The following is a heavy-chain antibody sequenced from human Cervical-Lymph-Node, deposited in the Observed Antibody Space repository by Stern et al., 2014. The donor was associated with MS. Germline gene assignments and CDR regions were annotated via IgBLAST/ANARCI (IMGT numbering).Heavy chain of an antibody. V-gene: IGHV1-46*03. CDR2: INPNGGST. J-gene: IGHJ4*02. CDR1: QYTFTSYH. D-gene: IGHD4-23*01. CDR3: TREKYGGNYLDY. Sequence: VQLVESGAEVKKPGASVKVSCKASQYTFTSYHMHWVRQAPGQGLEWMGIINPNGGSTSYAQKFQGRVTMTRDTSTSTAYMELSSLRSEDTAVYYCTREKYGGNYLDYWGQGTLVTVSS.